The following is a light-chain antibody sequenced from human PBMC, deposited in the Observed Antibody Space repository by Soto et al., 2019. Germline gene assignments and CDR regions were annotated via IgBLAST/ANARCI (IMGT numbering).Light chain of an antibody. Sequence: DIVVTQSPATLSFSPGERATLSCRASQIVSSNLAWYQQKPGQSPRLLLYGASSRATGIPDRFSGSGSGTDFTLTISRLEPEDFAVYYCQQYGISGTFGQGTKVDIK. V-gene: IGKV3-20*01. CDR1: QIVSSN. CDR3: QQYGISGT. J-gene: IGKJ1*01. CDR2: GAS.